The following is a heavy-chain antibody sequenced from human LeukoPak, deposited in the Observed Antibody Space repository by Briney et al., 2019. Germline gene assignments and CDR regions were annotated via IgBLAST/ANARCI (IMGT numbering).Heavy chain of an antibody. Sequence: GESLKISCKGSGYSFTSYRIGWVRQVPGKGLEWMGIIYPGDSDTRYSPSFQGQVTISADKSISTAYLQWSSLKASDTAMYYCARSISHTAMVTSDYWGQGTLVTVSS. CDR1: GYSFTSYR. CDR3: ARSISHTAMVTSDY. V-gene: IGHV5-51*01. CDR2: IYPGDSDT. J-gene: IGHJ4*02. D-gene: IGHD5-18*01.